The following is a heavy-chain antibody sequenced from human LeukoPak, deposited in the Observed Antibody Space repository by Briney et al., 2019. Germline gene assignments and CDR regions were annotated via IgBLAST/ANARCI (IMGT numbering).Heavy chain of an antibody. D-gene: IGHD3-3*01. CDR1: GGSISSSSYS. J-gene: IGHJ5*02. CDR3: ARQKFWSGYYIEWFDP. V-gene: IGHV4-39*01. Sequence: ASETLSLTCTVAGGSISSSSYSWGWIRQPPGKGLEWIGSIYYSGSTYYNPSLKSRVTISVDTSKNQFSLRLTSVTAADTAVYYCARQKFWSGYYIEWFDPWGQGTLVTVSS. CDR2: IYYSGST.